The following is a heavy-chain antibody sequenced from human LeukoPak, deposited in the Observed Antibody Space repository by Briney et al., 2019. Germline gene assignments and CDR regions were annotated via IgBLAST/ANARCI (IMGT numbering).Heavy chain of an antibody. Sequence: GALRLSCAASGFTVSSNYMSWVRQAPGKGLEWVSVIYSGGNTYYADSVKGRFTISRDNSKNTLYLQMNSLRAEDTAVYYCARGDYDYVWGSYRPFDYWGQGTLVTVSS. D-gene: IGHD3-16*02. CDR3: ARGDYDYVWGSYRPFDY. J-gene: IGHJ4*02. CDR2: IYSGGNT. CDR1: GFTVSSNY. V-gene: IGHV3-53*01.